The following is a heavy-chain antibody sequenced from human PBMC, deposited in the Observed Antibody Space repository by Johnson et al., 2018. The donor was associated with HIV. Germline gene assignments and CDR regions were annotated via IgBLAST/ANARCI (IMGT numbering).Heavy chain of an antibody. V-gene: IGHV3-30*04. CDR3: ARGPILEWLSGDGFDM. J-gene: IGHJ3*02. CDR2: ISDDGSKI. D-gene: IGHD3-3*01. CDR1: GFRFSTYA. Sequence: LVESGGGVVQPGRSLRLSCAASGFRFSTYALHWVRQTPGKGLEWVALISDDGSKIYHADSVKGRFTISRDNSKNTLYLQMNSLRVEDTAMYYCARGPILEWLSGDGFDMWGQGTMVTV.